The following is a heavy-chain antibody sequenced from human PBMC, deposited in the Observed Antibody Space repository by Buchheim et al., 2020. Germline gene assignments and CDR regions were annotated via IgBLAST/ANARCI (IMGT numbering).Heavy chain of an antibody. CDR3: AREEDYYDSSGQPL. J-gene: IGHJ4*02. CDR1: GFTVSSNY. Sequence: VQLVESGGGLVQPGGSLRLSCAASGFTVSSNYMSWVRQAPGKGLEWVSVIYSGGSTYYADSVKGRFTISRDNSKNTLYLQMNSLRAEDTAVYYCAREEDYYDSSGQPLWGQGTL. D-gene: IGHD3-22*01. V-gene: IGHV3-66*01. CDR2: IYSGGST.